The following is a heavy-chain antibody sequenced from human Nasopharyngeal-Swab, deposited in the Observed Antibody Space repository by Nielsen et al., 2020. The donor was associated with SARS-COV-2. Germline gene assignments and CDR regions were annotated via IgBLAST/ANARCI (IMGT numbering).Heavy chain of an antibody. Sequence: GESLKISCVASGFTFSSYNMNWVCQAPGKGLEWVSCISSSSSYIYYEDSVKGRFTISRDNAENSLYLQMNSLRAEDTAVYYCAAYYASGSYSSGSSNYYYYGKDVWGQGTTVTVSS. D-gene: IGHD3-10*01. V-gene: IGHV3-21*01. J-gene: IGHJ6*02. CDR3: AAYYASGSYSSGSSNYYYYGKDV. CDR2: ISSSSSYI. CDR1: GFTFSSYN.